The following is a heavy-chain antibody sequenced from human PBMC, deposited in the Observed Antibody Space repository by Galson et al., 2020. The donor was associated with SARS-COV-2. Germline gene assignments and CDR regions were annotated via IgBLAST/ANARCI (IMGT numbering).Heavy chain of an antibody. CDR1: GYTFSSAW. V-gene: IGHV5-51*01. Sequence: HGESLKISCQGSGYTFSSAWIGWVRKKPGKGLEWTGIIFPSDSDIRYSPSYQGQVTISADKYISTAYLVWSSLQVSDTAMYYCARVPRDGYFVDFDYGVHGTLVTV. J-gene: IGHJ4*01. CDR2: IFPSDSDI. CDR3: ARVPRDGYFVDFDY. D-gene: IGHD2-21*01.